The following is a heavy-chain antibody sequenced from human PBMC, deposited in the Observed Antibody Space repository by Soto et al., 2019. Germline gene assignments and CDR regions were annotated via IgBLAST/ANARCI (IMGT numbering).Heavy chain of an antibody. J-gene: IGHJ6*02. V-gene: IGHV4-31*03. CDR3: ARGIAKSLHYYYYYGMDV. CDR2: IYYSGST. CDR1: GGSISSGGYY. Sequence: SETLSLTCTVSGGSISSGGYYWSWIRQHPGKGLEWIGYIYYSGSTYYNPSLKSRVTISVDTSKNQFSLKLSSVTAADTAVYYCARGIAKSLHYYYYYGMDVWGQGTTVTVSS. D-gene: IGHD2-21*01.